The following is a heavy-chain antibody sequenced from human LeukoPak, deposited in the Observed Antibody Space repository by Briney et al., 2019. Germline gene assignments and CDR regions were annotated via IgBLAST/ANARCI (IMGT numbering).Heavy chain of an antibody. V-gene: IGHV3-30*02. Sequence: GGSLRLSCAASGFTFSDYGMHWVRQAPGKGLEWVAFTRYDGSNKYYVDSVKGRFTVSSGNSKNTLYLQMNSLRADDTAVYYCAKEVVPAAMDGWGRGTLVTVSS. CDR3: AKEVVPAAMDG. J-gene: IGHJ4*02. CDR1: GFTFSDYG. D-gene: IGHD2-2*01. CDR2: TRYDGSNK.